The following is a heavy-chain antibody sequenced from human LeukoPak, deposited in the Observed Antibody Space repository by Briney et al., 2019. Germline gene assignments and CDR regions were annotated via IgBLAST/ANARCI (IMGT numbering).Heavy chain of an antibody. CDR2: MNPNSGNT. CDR3: ARGITLIVGNWFDP. V-gene: IGHV1-8*01. J-gene: IGHJ5*02. Sequence: GASVKVSCKASGYTFTSYDINWVRQATGQGLEWMGWMNPNSGNTGYAQKFQGRVTMTRNTSISTAYMELSSLRSEDTAVYYCARGITLIVGNWFDPWRQGTLVTVSS. CDR1: GYTFTSYD. D-gene: IGHD3-22*01.